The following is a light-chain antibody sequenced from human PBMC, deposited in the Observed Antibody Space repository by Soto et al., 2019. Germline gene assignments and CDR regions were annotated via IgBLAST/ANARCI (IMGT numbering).Light chain of an antibody. V-gene: IGKV3-15*01. CDR2: AAS. J-gene: IGKJ2*01. CDR3: QQYNDWPRT. Sequence: EIVMTQSPATLSVSPGERATLSCRATQSVSINLAWYQQKPGQAPRLLIYAASTRATGIPARFSGSGSGTDFTLSISSLQSEDFAVYYCQQYNDWPRTFGQGTKLEIK. CDR1: QSVSIN.